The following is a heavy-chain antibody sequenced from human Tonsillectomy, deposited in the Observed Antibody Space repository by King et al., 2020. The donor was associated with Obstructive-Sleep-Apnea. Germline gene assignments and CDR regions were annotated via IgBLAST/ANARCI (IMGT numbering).Heavy chain of an antibody. CDR2: IYYSGST. V-gene: IGHV4-39*07. J-gene: IGHJ5*02. Sequence: QLQLQESGPGLVKPSETLSLTCTVSGGSISSRNYYWGWIRQPPGKGLEWIGTIYYSGSTFYNPSLRSRVTISVDTSKNQFFLKLSSVTAADTAAYYCAREGDCSGGSCYSPEGVDWFDPWGQGTLVTVSS. CDR1: GGSISSRNYY. D-gene: IGHD2-15*01. CDR3: AREGDCSGGSCYSPEGVDWFDP.